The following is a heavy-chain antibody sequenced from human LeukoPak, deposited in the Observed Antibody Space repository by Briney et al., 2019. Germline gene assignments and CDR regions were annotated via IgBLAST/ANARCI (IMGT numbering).Heavy chain of an antibody. CDR2: IIPIFGTA. D-gene: IGHD2-2*02. CDR1: GGTFSSYA. V-gene: IGHV1-69*01. Sequence: PVASVKVSCKASGGTFSSYAISWVRQAPGQGLEWMGGIIPIFGTANYAQKFQGRVTIIADESTSTAYMELSSLRSEDTAVYYCARGHIVVVPAAIRYYYYGMDVWGQGTTVTVSS. CDR3: ARGHIVVVPAAIRYYYYGMDV. J-gene: IGHJ6*02.